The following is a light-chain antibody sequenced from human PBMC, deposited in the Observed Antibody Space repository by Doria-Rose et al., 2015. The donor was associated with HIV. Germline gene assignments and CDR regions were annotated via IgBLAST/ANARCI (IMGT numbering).Light chain of an antibody. J-gene: IGKJ1*01. Sequence: FTITCRASQTVSTYFNWFQQEPGKAPKLLIYAASRLQSGVPSRFSGSGSGTDFTLTISGLQPGGFATYYCQQTYSSPPWTVGQGTK. CDR2: AAS. CDR1: QTVSTY. CDR3: QQTYSSPPWT. V-gene: IGKV1-39*01.